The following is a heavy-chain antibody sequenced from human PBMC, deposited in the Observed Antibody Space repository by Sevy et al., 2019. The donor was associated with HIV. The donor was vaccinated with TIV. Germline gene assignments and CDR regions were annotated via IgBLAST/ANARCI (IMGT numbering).Heavy chain of an antibody. Sequence: GGSLRLSCAASGFTFSKYWMSWVRQAPGKGLEWVANIQEDGSGKYYVDAVKGRFTISRDNAKNSLYLQMNSLRAEDTAVNYCATDPISVTSSNDYMDVWGKGTTVTVSS. CDR2: IQEDGSGK. V-gene: IGHV3-7*01. CDR3: ATDPISVTSSNDYMDV. J-gene: IGHJ6*03. D-gene: IGHD4-17*01. CDR1: GFTFSKYW.